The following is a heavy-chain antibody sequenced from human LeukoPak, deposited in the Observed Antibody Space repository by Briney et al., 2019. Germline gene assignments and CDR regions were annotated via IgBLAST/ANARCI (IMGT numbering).Heavy chain of an antibody. CDR2: ISGSGGST. J-gene: IGHJ4*02. CDR1: GFTFSSYA. CDR3: AKGLRGYGGHDY. V-gene: IGHV3-23*01. Sequence: PGGSLRLSCAASGFTFSSYAMSWVRQAPGKGLEWVSAISGSGGSTYYADSVKGRFTISRDNSRDTVHLQMDSLRVEDTAIYYCAKGLRGYGGHDYWGQGTQVTVSS. D-gene: IGHD4-23*01.